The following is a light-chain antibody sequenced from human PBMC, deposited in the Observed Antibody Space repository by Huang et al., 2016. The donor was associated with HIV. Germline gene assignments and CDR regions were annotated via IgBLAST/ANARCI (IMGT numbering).Light chain of an antibody. CDR1: QSVSSN. CDR2: GAS. Sequence: EIVMTQSPATLSVSPGERATLSCRASQSVSSNLAWYQHKPGQAPRLRIYGASTRATGIPARFSGSGSGTEFTLTISSLQSEDFAVYYCQQYNNWPPNTFGQGTKLEIK. J-gene: IGKJ2*01. V-gene: IGKV3-15*01. CDR3: QQYNNWPPNT.